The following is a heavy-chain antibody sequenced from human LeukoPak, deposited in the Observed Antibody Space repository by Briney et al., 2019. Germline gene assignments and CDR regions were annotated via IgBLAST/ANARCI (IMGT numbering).Heavy chain of an antibody. Sequence: GGSLRLSCAASGFTFSNYEMSWVRQAPGKGLEWLSSIISSGSPIYYADSVKGRFTISRDNAKNSLYLQMNSLRAEDTAVYYCARRYCSSTTCTLDYWGQGTLVTVSS. V-gene: IGHV3-48*03. D-gene: IGHD2-2*01. J-gene: IGHJ4*02. CDR3: ARRYCSSTTCTLDY. CDR1: GFTFSNYE. CDR2: IISSGSPI.